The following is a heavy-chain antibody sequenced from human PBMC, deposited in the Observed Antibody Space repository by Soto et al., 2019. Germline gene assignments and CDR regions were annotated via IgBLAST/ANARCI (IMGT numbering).Heavy chain of an antibody. D-gene: IGHD3-3*01. CDR1: GGTFSSYA. Sequence: GASVKVSCKASGGTFSSYAISWVRQAPGQGLEWMGGIIPIFGTANYAQKFQGRVTITADESTSTAYMELSSLISEDTAAYYCARSHHYYSWIGYYTEAVRGYYCYGMDVWGQGTTGTVSS. CDR2: IIPIFGTA. CDR3: ARSHHYYSWIGYYTEAVRGYYCYGMDV. J-gene: IGHJ6*01. V-gene: IGHV1-69*13.